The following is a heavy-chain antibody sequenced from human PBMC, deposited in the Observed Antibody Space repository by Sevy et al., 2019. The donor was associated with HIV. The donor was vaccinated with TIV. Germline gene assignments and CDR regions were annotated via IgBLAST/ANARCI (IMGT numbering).Heavy chain of an antibody. J-gene: IGHJ4*02. V-gene: IGHV3-7*01. D-gene: IGHD1-7*01. CDR1: GFTFSYYW. CDR3: AGEEITGSKPDYFGS. CDR2: INQDGSEK. Sequence: GGSLRLSCAASGFTFSYYWMSWVRQAPGKGLECVANINQDGSEKYYLDSVKGRFIVSRDNAKNSLYLQMNSLRAEDSAVYYCAGEEITGSKPDYFGSWGQGNLVTVSS.